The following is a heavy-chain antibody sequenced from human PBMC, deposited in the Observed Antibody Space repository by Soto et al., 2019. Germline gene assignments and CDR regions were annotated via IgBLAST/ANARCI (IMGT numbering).Heavy chain of an antibody. Sequence: EVQLVESGGGLVKPGGSLRLSCAASGFTFSNAWMSWVRQAPGKGLEWVGRIKSKTDGGTTDYAAPVKGRFTISRDDSKNTLYLQMNSLRAEDTAVYYCACLSGWYVNAFDIWGQGTMVTVSS. CDR1: GFTFSNAW. CDR3: ACLSGWYVNAFDI. D-gene: IGHD6-19*01. V-gene: IGHV3-15*01. CDR2: IKSKTDGGTT. J-gene: IGHJ3*02.